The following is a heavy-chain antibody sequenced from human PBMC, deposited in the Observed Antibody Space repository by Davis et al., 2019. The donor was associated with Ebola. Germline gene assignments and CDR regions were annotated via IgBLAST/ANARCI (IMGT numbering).Heavy chain of an antibody. Sequence: SETLSLTCTVSGGSISSGDYYWSWIRQPPGKGLEWIGYIYYSGSTYYNPSLKSRVTISVDTSKNQFSLKLSSVTAADTAVYYCARLDIVLMVYATFDPWGQGTLVTVSS. J-gene: IGHJ5*02. D-gene: IGHD2-8*01. V-gene: IGHV4-30-4*01. CDR1: GGSISSGDYY. CDR2: IYYSGST. CDR3: ARLDIVLMVYATFDP.